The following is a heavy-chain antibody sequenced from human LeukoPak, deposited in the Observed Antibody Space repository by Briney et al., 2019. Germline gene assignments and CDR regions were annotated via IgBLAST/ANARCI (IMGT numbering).Heavy chain of an antibody. Sequence: MPSETLSLTCTVSGGSISSYYWSWIRQPAGKGLEWIGCIYTSGSTNYNPSLKSRVTMSVDTSKNQFSLKLSSVTATDTAVYYCARSRFLEWLSPFDYWGQGTLVTVSS. D-gene: IGHD3-3*01. CDR2: IYTSGST. J-gene: IGHJ4*02. CDR3: ARSRFLEWLSPFDY. CDR1: GGSISSYY. V-gene: IGHV4-4*07.